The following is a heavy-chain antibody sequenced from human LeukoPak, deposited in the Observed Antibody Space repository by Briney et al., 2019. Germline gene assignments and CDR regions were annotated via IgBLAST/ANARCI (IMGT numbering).Heavy chain of an antibody. CDR2: ISYDGSNN. D-gene: IGHD4-17*01. V-gene: IGHV3-30*18. Sequence: GGSLRLSCAASGFTFSSYGMHWVRQAPGKGLEWVAVISYDGSNNYYADSVKGRFTISRDNSKNTLYLQMNSLRAEDTAVYYCAKDLPATVTTSSGAFDIWGQGTMVTVSS. CDR1: GFTFSSYG. CDR3: AKDLPATVTTSSGAFDI. J-gene: IGHJ3*02.